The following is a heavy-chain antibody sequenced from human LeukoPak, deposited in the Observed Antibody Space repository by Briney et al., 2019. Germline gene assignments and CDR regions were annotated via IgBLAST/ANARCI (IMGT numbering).Heavy chain of an antibody. CDR1: GFTVSTNY. V-gene: IGHV3-53*01. CDR3: ARDTVTTFRFRDYYYYGMDV. D-gene: IGHD4-17*01. CDR2: IYSAGST. J-gene: IGHJ6*02. Sequence: GGSLRLSCAASGFTVSTNYMNWVRQAPGKGLEWVSVIYSAGSTYYADSVKGRFTISRDNSKNTLYLQMNSLRAEDTAVYYCARDTVTTFRFRDYYYYGMDVWGLGTTVTVSS.